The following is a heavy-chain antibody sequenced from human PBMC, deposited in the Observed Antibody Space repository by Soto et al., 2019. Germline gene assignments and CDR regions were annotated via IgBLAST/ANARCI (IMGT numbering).Heavy chain of an antibody. CDR1: GYSFTSYW. D-gene: IGHD3-10*01. J-gene: IGHJ6*02. CDR2: IYPGDSDT. V-gene: IGHV5-51*01. Sequence: GESLKISCKGSGYSFTSYWIGWVRQMPGKGLEWMGIIYPGDSDTRYSPSFQGQITISADKSISTAYLQWSSLKASDTAMYYCAGGGVRGVITRTRDYYGMDVWGQGTTVTVSS. CDR3: AGGGVRGVITRTRDYYGMDV.